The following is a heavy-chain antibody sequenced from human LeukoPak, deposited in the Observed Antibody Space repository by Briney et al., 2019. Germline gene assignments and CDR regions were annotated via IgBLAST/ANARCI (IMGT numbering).Heavy chain of an antibody. CDR3: ARTYYYDRSGYYLDY. V-gene: IGHV1-18*01. CDR1: GYTFTSYG. CDR2: ISAYNGNT. Sequence: ASVKVSCKASGYTFTSYGISWVRQAPGQGLEWMGWISAYNGNTNYAQRLQGRVTMTTDTSTSTAYMELRSLRSDDTAVYYCARTYYYDRSGYYLDYWGQGALVTVSS. D-gene: IGHD3-22*01. J-gene: IGHJ4*02.